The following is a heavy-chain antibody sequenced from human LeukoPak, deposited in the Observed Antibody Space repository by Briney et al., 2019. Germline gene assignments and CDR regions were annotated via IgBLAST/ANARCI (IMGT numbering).Heavy chain of an antibody. J-gene: IGHJ4*02. CDR1: GGSISSYY. CDR2: IYYSGST. CDR3: ARAMGYYFDY. D-gene: IGHD3-10*01. Sequence: SETLSLTCTVSGGSISSYYWSWIRQPPGKGLEWIGSIYYSGSTYYNPSLKSRVTISVGTSKNQFSLKLSSVTAADTAVYYCARAMGYYFDYWGQGALVTVSS. V-gene: IGHV4-59*12.